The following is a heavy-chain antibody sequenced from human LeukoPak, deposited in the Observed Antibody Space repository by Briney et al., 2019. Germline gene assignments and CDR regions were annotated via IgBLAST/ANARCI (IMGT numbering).Heavy chain of an antibody. Sequence: GSLRLSCAASGFTFSSYAMHWVRQTPGKGLEWVAVISNDGSNKYYADSMKGRFTISRDNSKNTLYLQMDSLRPEDTAVYYCARAPYSGSYYSPDYWGQGTLVTVSS. CDR3: ARAPYSGSYYSPDY. J-gene: IGHJ4*02. V-gene: IGHV3-30*04. CDR2: ISNDGSNK. D-gene: IGHD1-26*01. CDR1: GFTFSSYA.